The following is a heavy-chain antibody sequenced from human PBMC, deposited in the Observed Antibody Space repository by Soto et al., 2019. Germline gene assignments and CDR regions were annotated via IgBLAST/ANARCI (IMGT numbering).Heavy chain of an antibody. D-gene: IGHD3-3*01. J-gene: IGHJ4*02. CDR3: ARVRYYDFWSGYYRPHLHFDY. V-gene: IGHV1-8*01. CDR1: GYTFTSYD. Sequence: QVPLVQSGAEVKKPGASVKVSCKASGYTFTSYDINWVRQATGQGLEWMGWMNPNSGNTGYAQKFQGRVTMTRNTSISTAYMELSSLRSEDTAVYYCARVRYYDFWSGYYRPHLHFDYWGQGTLVTVSS. CDR2: MNPNSGNT.